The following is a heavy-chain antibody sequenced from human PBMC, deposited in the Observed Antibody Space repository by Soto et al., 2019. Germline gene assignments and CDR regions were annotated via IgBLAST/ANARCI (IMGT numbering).Heavy chain of an antibody. CDR1: GLTFSNYA. V-gene: IGHV3-23*01. CDR2: ISGSGGST. D-gene: IGHD2-15*01. Sequence: EVQLLESGGVLVQPGGSLRLSCAASGLTFSNYAMSWVRQAPGKGLEWVSGISGSGGSTDYADSVKGRFTISRDNSKNTLYLQMNSLRAEDTAVYYCATRGYCICAYCLADYYGTDVWGQGTTVTVS. CDR3: ATRGYCICAYCLADYYGTDV. J-gene: IGHJ6*02.